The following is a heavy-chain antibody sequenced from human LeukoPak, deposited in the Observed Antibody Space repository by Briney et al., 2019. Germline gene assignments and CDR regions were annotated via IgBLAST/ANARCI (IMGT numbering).Heavy chain of an antibody. J-gene: IGHJ6*03. CDR2: INHSGST. D-gene: IGHD6-19*01. CDR3: ARCLGGTAWYYYYMDV. Sequence: PSETLSLTCAVYGGSFSGYYWSWIRQPPGKGLEWIGEINHSGSTNYNPSLKSRVTISVDTSKNQFSLKLSSVTAADTAVYYCARCLGGTAWYYYYMDVWGKGTTVTVSS. CDR1: GGSFSGYY. V-gene: IGHV4-34*01.